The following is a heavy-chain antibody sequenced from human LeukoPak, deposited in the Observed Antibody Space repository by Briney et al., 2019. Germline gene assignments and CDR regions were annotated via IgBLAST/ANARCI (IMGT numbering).Heavy chain of an antibody. J-gene: IGHJ4*02. V-gene: IGHV4-34*01. CDR3: ASQGDTAMVIDY. CDR2: INHSGST. Sequence: TSETLSLTCAVYGGSFSGSYWSWIRQPPGKGLEWIGEINHSGSTNYNPSLKSRVTISVDTSKNQFSLKLSSVTDADTAVYYCASQGDTAMVIDYWGQGTLVTVSS. CDR1: GGSFSGSY. D-gene: IGHD5-18*01.